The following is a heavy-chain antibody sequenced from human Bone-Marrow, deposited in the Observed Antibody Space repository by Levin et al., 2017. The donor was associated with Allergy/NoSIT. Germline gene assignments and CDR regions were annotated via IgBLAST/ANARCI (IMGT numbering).Heavy chain of an antibody. V-gene: IGHV1-46*01. CDR2: INPSDDTV. CDR3: ARDRREQRYDAFDV. J-gene: IGHJ3*01. D-gene: IGHD1/OR15-1a*01. CDR1: GYTFRNYY. Sequence: ASVKVSCKASGYTFRNYYLYWVRQAPGQGLEWMGIINPSDDTVNYAQKFEGRVTLTRDTSTSTVYMELRRLTSEDTGVYYCARDRREQRYDAFDVWGQGTMVTVSA.